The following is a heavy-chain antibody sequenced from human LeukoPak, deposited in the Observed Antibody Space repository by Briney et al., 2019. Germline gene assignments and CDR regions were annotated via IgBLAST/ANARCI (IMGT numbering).Heavy chain of an antibody. CDR3: AQSSRFRGWMINY. Sequence: GGSLRLSCAASGFTFSNYHMSWVRQAPGKGLEWVSYSSTSGYTTYYADSVKGRFTISRDNARNSLYLQMNSLRAEDTAVYYCAQSSRFRGWMINYWGQGTLVTVSS. V-gene: IGHV3-11*04. J-gene: IGHJ4*02. D-gene: IGHD3-16*01. CDR2: SSTSGYTT. CDR1: GFTFSNYH.